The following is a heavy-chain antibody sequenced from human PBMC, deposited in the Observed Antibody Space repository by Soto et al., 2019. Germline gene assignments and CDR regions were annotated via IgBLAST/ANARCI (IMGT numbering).Heavy chain of an antibody. CDR1: GGSISSSSYY. D-gene: IGHD5-12*01. CDR3: ARHYPFSGYAGHGGFDP. V-gene: IGHV4-39*01. J-gene: IGHJ5*02. Sequence: QLQLLESGPGLVKPSETLSLTCTVSGGSISSSSYYWGWIRQPPGKGLEWIGSIYYSGSTYYNPSLKSRVTISVDTSKNQFSLKLSSVTAADTAVYYCARHYPFSGYAGHGGFDPWGQGTLVTVSS. CDR2: IYYSGST.